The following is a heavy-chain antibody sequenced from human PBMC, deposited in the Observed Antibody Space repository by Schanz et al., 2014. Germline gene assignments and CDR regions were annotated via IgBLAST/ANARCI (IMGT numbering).Heavy chain of an antibody. D-gene: IGHD3-10*01. J-gene: IGHJ5*01. CDR1: GFTFSSYA. CDR3: AKQHIVRGVIYLNWFDS. CDR2: INTGGDST. Sequence: EVQLVESGGGLVQPGGSLRLSCAASGFTFSSYAMSWVRQAPGKGLEWVSSINTGGDSTYYADSVKGRFTISRDNAKNSLFLHMNSLRAEDTAVYYCAKQHIVRGVIYLNWFDSWGQGTLVTVSS. V-gene: IGHV3-23*04.